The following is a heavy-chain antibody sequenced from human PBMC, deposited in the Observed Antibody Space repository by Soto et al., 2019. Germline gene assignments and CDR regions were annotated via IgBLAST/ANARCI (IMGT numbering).Heavy chain of an antibody. CDR2: IKQDGSEK. CDR3: ARGSVPGYYDWASPHYYYYGMDV. D-gene: IGHD3-3*01. CDR1: GFTFSSYW. Sequence: GGSLRLSCAASGFTFSSYWMSWVRQAPGKGLEWVANIKQDGSEKYYVDSVKGRFTISRDNAKNSLYLQMNSLRAEDTAVYYCARGSVPGYYDWASPHYYYYGMDVWGQGTTVTVSS. V-gene: IGHV3-7*03. J-gene: IGHJ6*02.